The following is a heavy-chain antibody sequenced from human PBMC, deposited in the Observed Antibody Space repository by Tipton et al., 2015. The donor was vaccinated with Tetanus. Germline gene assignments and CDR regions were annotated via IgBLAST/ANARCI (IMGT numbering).Heavy chain of an antibody. D-gene: IGHD5-18*01. V-gene: IGHV1-24*01. Sequence: QLVQSEPEVKKPGASVKVSCKVSGYTLTELSMHWVRQAPGEGLEWMGGFDPEDGETIYAQKFQGRVTMTEDTSTDTAYMELSSLRSEDTAVYYCATVPSTWIQLWPSNWGQGTLVTVSS. CDR3: ATVPSTWIQLWPSN. CDR1: GYTLTELS. CDR2: FDPEDGET. J-gene: IGHJ4*02.